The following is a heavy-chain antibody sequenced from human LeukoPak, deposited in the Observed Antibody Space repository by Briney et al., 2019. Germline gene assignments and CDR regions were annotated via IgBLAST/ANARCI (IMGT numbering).Heavy chain of an antibody. Sequence: PSETLSLTCTVSGGSISSSSYYWGWIRQPPGKGLEWIGSIYYSGSTYYNPSLKSRVTISVDTSKNQFSLKLSSVTAADTAVYYCARLLLQYYYYAMDVWGRGTTVTVSS. J-gene: IGHJ6*02. V-gene: IGHV4-39*01. D-gene: IGHD2-15*01. CDR3: ARLLLQYYYYAMDV. CDR1: GGSISSSSYY. CDR2: IYYSGST.